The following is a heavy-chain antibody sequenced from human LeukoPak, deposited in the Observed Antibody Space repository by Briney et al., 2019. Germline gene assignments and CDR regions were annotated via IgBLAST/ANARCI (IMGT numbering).Heavy chain of an antibody. CDR2: ICYDGSNK. CDR1: GFTFSSYG. D-gene: IGHD3-22*01. J-gene: IGHJ4*02. Sequence: GGSLRLSCAASGFTFSSYGMHWVRQAPGKGLEWVAVICYDGSNKYYADSVKGRFTISRDNSKNTLYLQMNSLRAEDTAVYYCAREPPNYYDSSGYYDYYFDYWGQGTLVTVSS. V-gene: IGHV3-33*01. CDR3: AREPPNYYDSSGYYDYYFDY.